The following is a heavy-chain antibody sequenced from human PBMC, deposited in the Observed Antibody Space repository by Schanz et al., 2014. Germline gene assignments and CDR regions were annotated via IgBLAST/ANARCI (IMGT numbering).Heavy chain of an antibody. Sequence: EVQLVESEGGLVQPGGSLRLSCEGSGFSFSDYWMGWVRQAPGKGLEWVSCINTGRCLYYADSVKGRFTISRDNTKNSVFLQMSSLRVEDTGLYFCARDPVEGAPTPYYFDAWGPGTLVTVSS. V-gene: IGHV3-48*04. CDR1: GFSFSDYW. CDR2: INTGRCL. J-gene: IGHJ4*02. D-gene: IGHD1-26*01. CDR3: ARDPVEGAPTPYYFDA.